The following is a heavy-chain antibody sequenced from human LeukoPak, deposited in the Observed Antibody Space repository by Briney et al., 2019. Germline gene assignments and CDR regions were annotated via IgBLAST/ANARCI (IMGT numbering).Heavy chain of an antibody. CDR1: GYPFTDYY. V-gene: IGHV1-2*02. CDR3: ASGYRFRN. D-gene: IGHD5-18*01. J-gene: IGHJ4*02. Sequence: ASVKVSCRASGYPFTDYYMHWVRQAPGQGLEWMGWINPNRGGTDYAQKFQGRVTMTRDTSISTAYMELSRLRYDDTAVYYCASGYRFRNWGQGTLVTVSS. CDR2: INPNRGGT.